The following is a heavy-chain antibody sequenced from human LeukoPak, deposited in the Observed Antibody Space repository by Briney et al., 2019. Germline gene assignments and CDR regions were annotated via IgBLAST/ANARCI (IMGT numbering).Heavy chain of an antibody. CDR2: IYHSGST. D-gene: IGHD1-14*01. J-gene: IGHJ4*02. CDR3: ARGGTRRYFDY. CDR1: GGSISGYY. V-gene: IGHV4-30-2*01. Sequence: SETLSLTCTVSGGSISGYYWSWIRQPPGKGLEWIGYIYHSGSTYYNPSLKSRVTISVDRSKNQFSLKLSSVTAADTAVYYCARGGTRRYFDYWGQGTLVTVSS.